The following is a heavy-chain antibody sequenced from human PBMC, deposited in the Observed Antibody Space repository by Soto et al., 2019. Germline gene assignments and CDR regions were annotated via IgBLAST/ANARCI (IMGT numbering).Heavy chain of an antibody. CDR3: ARVSYDFWSGYSLASYYFDY. CDR1: GFSISSYY. Sequence: SETLSLTSPFSGFSISSYYWSWIRQPPGKGLEWIGYIYYSGSANYNPSLKSRVTISVDTSKNQFSLKLSSVTAADTAVYYCARVSYDFWSGYSLASYYFDYWGQGTLVTVSS. J-gene: IGHJ4*02. D-gene: IGHD3-3*01. CDR2: IYYSGSA. V-gene: IGHV4-59*01.